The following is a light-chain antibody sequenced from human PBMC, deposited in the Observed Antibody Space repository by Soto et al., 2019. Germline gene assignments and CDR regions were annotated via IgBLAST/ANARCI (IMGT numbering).Light chain of an antibody. J-gene: IGLJ3*02. CDR1: SSDVGGYNY. CDR3: CSYAGNSLWV. Sequence: QSALTQPRSVSGSPGQSVTISCTGTSSDVGGYNYVSWYQQLPGKAPKLVIYDVSKRPSGVPDRFSGSKSGNTASLTISGLQAEDEADYYCCSYAGNSLWVFGGGTKLTVL. V-gene: IGLV2-11*01. CDR2: DVS.